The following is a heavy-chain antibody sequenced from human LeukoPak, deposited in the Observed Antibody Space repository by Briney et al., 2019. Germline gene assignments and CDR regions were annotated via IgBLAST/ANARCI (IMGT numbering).Heavy chain of an antibody. Sequence: SVKVSCKASGGTFSSYAISWVRQAPGQGLEWMGRIIPIFGTANYAQKFQGRVTITTDESTSTACMELSSLRSEDTAVYYCARDGPLGYCSGGSCYSGYWGQGTLVTVSS. V-gene: IGHV1-69*05. CDR1: GGTFSSYA. J-gene: IGHJ4*02. D-gene: IGHD2-15*01. CDR3: ARDGPLGYCSGGSCYSGY. CDR2: IIPIFGTA.